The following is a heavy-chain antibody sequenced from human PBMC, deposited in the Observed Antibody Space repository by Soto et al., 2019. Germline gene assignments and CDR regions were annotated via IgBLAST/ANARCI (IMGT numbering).Heavy chain of an antibody. Sequence: ASVKVSCKASGGTFSSYTISWVRQAPGQGLEWMGRIIPILGIANYAQKFQGRVTITADKSTSTAYMELSSLRSEDTAVYYCARMFPDHDAFDIWGQGTMVTVSS. J-gene: IGHJ3*02. CDR3: ARMFPDHDAFDI. CDR1: GGTFSSYT. CDR2: IIPILGIA. D-gene: IGHD3-10*02. V-gene: IGHV1-69*02.